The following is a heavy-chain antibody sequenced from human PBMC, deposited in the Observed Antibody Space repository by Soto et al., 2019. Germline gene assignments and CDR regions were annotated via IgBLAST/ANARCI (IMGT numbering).Heavy chain of an antibody. CDR3: AIDLYSIGKDY. D-gene: IGHD6-19*01. CDR1: GFTFSSYA. Sequence: GGSLRLSCAASGFTFSSYAMSWVRQAPGKGLEWVSAISGSGGSTYYADSVKGRFTISRDNSKNTLYLQMNSLRAVDTAVYYFAIDLYSIGKDYWGQGTLVTVSS. V-gene: IGHV3-23*01. J-gene: IGHJ4*02. CDR2: ISGSGGST.